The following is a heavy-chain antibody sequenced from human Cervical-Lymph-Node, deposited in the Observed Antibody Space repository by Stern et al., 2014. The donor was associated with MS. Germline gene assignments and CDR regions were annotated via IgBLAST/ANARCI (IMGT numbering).Heavy chain of an antibody. CDR3: ARGARYSDSSGYYFYFDY. CDR1: GGSINSGGYY. D-gene: IGHD3-22*01. Sequence: VQLVESGPGLVKPSQTLPLTCTVSGGSINSGGYYWSWIRQYPGKGLEWIGHIYYTGSAYYASFPKSRPSMSIDTSKNQFSLNLNSVTAADTAVYYCARGARYSDSSGYYFYFDYWGQGTLVTVSS. CDR2: IYYTGSA. V-gene: IGHV4-31*03. J-gene: IGHJ4*02.